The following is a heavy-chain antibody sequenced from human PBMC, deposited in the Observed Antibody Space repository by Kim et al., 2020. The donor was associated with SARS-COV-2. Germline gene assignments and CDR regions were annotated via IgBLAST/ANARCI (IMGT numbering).Heavy chain of an antibody. Sequence: VKGRFTSSRDKSTNTLYLQMNSLRVEDTAVYYCAKADNDFWSCYNENWFDPWGQGTLVTVSS. D-gene: IGHD3-3*01. V-gene: IGHV3-23*02. J-gene: IGHJ5*02. CDR3: AKADNDFWSCYNENWFDP.